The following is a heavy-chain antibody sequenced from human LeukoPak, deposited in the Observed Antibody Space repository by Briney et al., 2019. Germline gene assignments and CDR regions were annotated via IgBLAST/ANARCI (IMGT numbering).Heavy chain of an antibody. Sequence: ASVKVSCKASGGTFSSYAISWVRQAPGQGLEWMGGIIPIFGTANYAQKFQGRVTITADESASTAYMELSSLRSEDTAVYYCASGDIVVVPAAIGHASYYYYGMDVWGQGTTVTVSS. V-gene: IGHV1-69*13. D-gene: IGHD2-2*01. CDR1: GGTFSSYA. J-gene: IGHJ6*02. CDR2: IIPIFGTA. CDR3: ASGDIVVVPAAIGHASYYYYGMDV.